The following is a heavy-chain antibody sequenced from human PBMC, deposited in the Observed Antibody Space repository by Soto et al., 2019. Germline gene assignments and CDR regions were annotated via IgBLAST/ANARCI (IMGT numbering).Heavy chain of an antibody. CDR3: ARFRITIFGVDPTTTYYYYGMDV. V-gene: IGHV1-18*01. CDR1: GYTFTSYG. CDR2: ISAYNGNT. Sequence: ASVKVSCKASGYTFTSYGISWVRQAPGQGLEGMGWISAYNGNTNYAQKLQGRVTMTTDTSTSKAYMELRSLRSDDTAVYYCARFRITIFGVDPTTTYYYYGMDVWGQGTTVTVSS. D-gene: IGHD3-3*01. J-gene: IGHJ6*02.